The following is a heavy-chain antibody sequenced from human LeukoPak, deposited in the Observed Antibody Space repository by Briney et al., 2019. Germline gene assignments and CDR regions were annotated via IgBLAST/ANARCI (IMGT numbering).Heavy chain of an antibody. CDR1: GGSISSFY. CDR2: IYTSGST. CDR3: ARDVGWLGYNWFDP. Sequence: SETLSLTSTVSGGSISSFYWSWIRQPAGKGLEWIGRIYTSGSTNYNPSLKSRVTISVDKSKNQFSLKLSSVTAADTAVYYCARDVGWLGYNWFDPWGQGTLVTVSS. V-gene: IGHV4-4*07. D-gene: IGHD6-19*01. J-gene: IGHJ5*02.